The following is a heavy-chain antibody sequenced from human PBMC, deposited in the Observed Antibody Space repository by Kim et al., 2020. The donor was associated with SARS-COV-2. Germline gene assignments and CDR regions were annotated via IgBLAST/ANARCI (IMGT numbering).Heavy chain of an antibody. Sequence: GGSLRLSCAASGFTFDDYAMHWVRQAPGKGLEWVSGISWNSGSIGYADSVKGRFTISRDNAKNSLYLQMNSLRAEDTALYYCAKDMGYSSSCSFDYWGQGTLVTVSS. CDR3: AKDMGYSSSCSFDY. D-gene: IGHD6-13*01. CDR1: GFTFDDYA. J-gene: IGHJ4*02. CDR2: ISWNSGSI. V-gene: IGHV3-9*01.